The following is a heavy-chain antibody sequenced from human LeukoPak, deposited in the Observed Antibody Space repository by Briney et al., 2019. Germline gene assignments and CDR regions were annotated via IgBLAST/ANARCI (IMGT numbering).Heavy chain of an antibody. CDR1: GYTFTSYG. J-gene: IGHJ5*01. D-gene: IGHD2-2*01. V-gene: IGHV1-18*01. CDR2: ISAYNGNT. Sequence: ASVKVSCKASGYTFTSYGISWVRQAPGQGLEWMGWISAYNGNTNYAQKLQDRVTMNTETSTSTAYMELRSLRSDDTAVYYCARWGDCSSTSCYGSSRWFDPWGQGTTVTVSS. CDR3: ARWGDCSSTSCYGSSRWFDP.